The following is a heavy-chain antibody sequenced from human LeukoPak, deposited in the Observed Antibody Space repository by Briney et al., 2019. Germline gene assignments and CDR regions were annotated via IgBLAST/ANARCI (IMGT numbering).Heavy chain of an antibody. V-gene: IGHV3-7*01. CDR1: GFTFSRHW. CDR3: ARFRTWGDKAFDY. J-gene: IGHJ4*02. D-gene: IGHD2-21*02. Sequence: GGSLRLSCAASGFTFSRHWMTWVRQAPGKGLEWVANIKEDGSKKNYVDSVKGRFTISRDNTKNSLYLQMNSLRAEDTAVYYCARFRTWGDKAFDYWGQGTLVTVSS. CDR2: IKEDGSKK.